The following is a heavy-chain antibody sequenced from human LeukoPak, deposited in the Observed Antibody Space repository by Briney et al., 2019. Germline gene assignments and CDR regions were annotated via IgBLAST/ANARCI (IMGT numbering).Heavy chain of an antibody. CDR2: IYYSGST. Sequence: SETLSLKCTVSGGSFSSADYHWGWIRQPPGKGLEWIGSIYYSGSTYYNPSLKSRVTISVDTSKNQFSLKLSSVTAADTAVYYCASTGRPYYYYGMDVWGQGTTVTVSS. CDR3: ASTGRPYYYYGMDV. CDR1: GGSFSSADYH. V-gene: IGHV4-39*01. J-gene: IGHJ6*02.